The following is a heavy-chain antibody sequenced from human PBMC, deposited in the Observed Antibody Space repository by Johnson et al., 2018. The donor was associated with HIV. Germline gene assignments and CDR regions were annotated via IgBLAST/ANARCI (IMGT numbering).Heavy chain of an antibody. V-gene: IGHV3-74*01. CDR2: INWKGGSP. Sequence: VQLVESGGGLVQPGGSLRLSCAASGFTFSSYWMHWVRQAPGKGLVWVSGINWKGGSPGYADSVKGRFTISRDNARNSLFLQMNSLRAEDTALYYCARDESGSSWAFDIWGQGTMVTVSS. CDR1: GFTFSSYW. J-gene: IGHJ3*02. CDR3: ARDESGSSWAFDI. D-gene: IGHD6-13*01.